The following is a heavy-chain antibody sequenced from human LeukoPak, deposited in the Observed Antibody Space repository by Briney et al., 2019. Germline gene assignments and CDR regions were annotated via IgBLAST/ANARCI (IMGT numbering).Heavy chain of an antibody. V-gene: IGHV3-21*01. D-gene: IGHD5-12*01. CDR3: ARDSGSAYHFYYYMDV. CDR2: ISSGSTYI. J-gene: IGHJ6*03. Sequence: GGSLRLSCAGSGFTFVTYSMNWVRQTPGKGLEWVSSISSGSTYIYYTDSVKGRFTISRDDAKNSLYLQMNSLRAEDTAVYYCARDSGSAYHFYYYMDVWGKGTTVTVSS. CDR1: GFTFVTYS.